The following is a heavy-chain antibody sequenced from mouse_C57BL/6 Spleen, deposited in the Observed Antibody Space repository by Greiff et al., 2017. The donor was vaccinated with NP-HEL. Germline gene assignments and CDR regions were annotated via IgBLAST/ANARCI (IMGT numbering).Heavy chain of an antibody. D-gene: IGHD1-1*01. J-gene: IGHJ1*03. CDR3: ARSGTVVARYFDV. Sequence: VQLQQSGPELVKPGASVQISCKASGYAFSSSWMNWVKQRPGKGLEWIGRIYPGDGDTNYNGKFKGKATLTADKSSSTAYMHLSSLTSEDAAVYFCARSGTVVARYFDVWGTGTTVTVSS. CDR2: IYPGDGDT. CDR1: GYAFSSSW. V-gene: IGHV1-82*01.